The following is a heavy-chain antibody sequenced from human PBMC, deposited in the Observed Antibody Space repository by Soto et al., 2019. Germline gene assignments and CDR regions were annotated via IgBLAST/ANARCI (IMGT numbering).Heavy chain of an antibody. D-gene: IGHD3-22*01. CDR1: GGSFSGYY. J-gene: IGHJ4*02. Sequence: SETLSLTCAVYGGSFSGYYWSWIRQPPGKGLEWIGEINHSGSTNYNPSLKSRVTISVDTSKNQFSLKLSSVTDADTAVYYCARGLHFIDSSGYYFDYWGQGTLVTVSS. CDR2: INHSGST. CDR3: ARGLHFIDSSGYYFDY. V-gene: IGHV4-34*01.